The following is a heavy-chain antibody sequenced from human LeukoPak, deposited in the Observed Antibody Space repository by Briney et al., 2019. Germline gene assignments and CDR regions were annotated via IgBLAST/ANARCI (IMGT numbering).Heavy chain of an antibody. D-gene: IGHD3-3*01. CDR1: EGTFSSYA. CDR2: IIPIFGTA. CDR3: ARGPNAGFWSGYSDY. Sequence: GASVKVSCKASEGTFSSYAIRWVRQAPGQGLEWMGGIIPIFGTANYAQKFQGRVTITADESTSTAYMELSSLRSEDTAVYYCARGPNAGFWSGYSDYWGQGTLVTVSS. V-gene: IGHV1-69*13. J-gene: IGHJ4*02.